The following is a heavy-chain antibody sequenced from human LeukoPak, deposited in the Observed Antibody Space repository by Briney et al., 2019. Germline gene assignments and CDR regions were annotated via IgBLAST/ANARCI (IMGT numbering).Heavy chain of an antibody. V-gene: IGHV1-18*01. D-gene: IGHD6-19*01. CDR2: ISAYNGNA. CDR1: GYTFTSYG. J-gene: IGHJ4*02. Sequence: GASAKVSCKASGYTFTSYGISWVRQARGQGMEWMGWISAYNGNANYAQKLPSRVTLTTDTPTSPAYMYLRSLRPADTAVYDCARERSEQWRVRYHFGYWGQGTLVTVSS. CDR3: ARERSEQWRVRYHFGY.